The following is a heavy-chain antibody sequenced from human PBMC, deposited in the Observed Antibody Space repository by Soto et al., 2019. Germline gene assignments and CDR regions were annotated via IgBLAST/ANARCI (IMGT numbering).Heavy chain of an antibody. J-gene: IGHJ6*02. V-gene: IGHV1-69*01. Sequence: QVQLVQSGAEVKKPGSSVKVSCKASGGTFSSYAISWVRQAPGQGLEWMEGIIPIFGTANYAQKFQGRVTITADESTSTAYMELSSLRSEDTAVYYCARYYSSGWYGNYYYGMDVWGQGTTVTVSS. CDR3: ARYYSSGWYGNYYYGMDV. D-gene: IGHD6-19*01. CDR1: GGTFSSYA. CDR2: IIPIFGTA.